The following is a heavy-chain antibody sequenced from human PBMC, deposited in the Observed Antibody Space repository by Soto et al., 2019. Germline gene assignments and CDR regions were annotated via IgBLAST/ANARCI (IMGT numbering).Heavy chain of an antibody. D-gene: IGHD3-3*01. V-gene: IGHV3-33*01. J-gene: IGHJ4*02. CDR3: ARDINDFWSGYLY. CDR1: GFSFSSYA. Sequence: QVQLVESGGGVVQPGTSLRLSCAASGFSFSSYAMHWVRQAPGKGLEWVAALWYYGSNQNYAESVKGRFTISRDNSKSTVYLQMNSLKAEDTAVYYCARDINDFWSGYLYWGQGTLVTVSS. CDR2: LWYYGSNQ.